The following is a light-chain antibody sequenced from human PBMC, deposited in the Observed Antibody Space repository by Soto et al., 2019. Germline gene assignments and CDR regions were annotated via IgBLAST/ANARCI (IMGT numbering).Light chain of an antibody. Sequence: EIVMTQSPATLSVSPGESATLSCRASQRVSTDLAWYQQKPGQAPRLVMYATATRATGIPPRFSGNGSGTEFTLTISSLQSEDFAVYFCQQYHNWPLTFGQGTKVEVK. CDR3: QQYHNWPLT. V-gene: IGKV3-15*01. J-gene: IGKJ1*01. CDR1: QRVSTD. CDR2: ATA.